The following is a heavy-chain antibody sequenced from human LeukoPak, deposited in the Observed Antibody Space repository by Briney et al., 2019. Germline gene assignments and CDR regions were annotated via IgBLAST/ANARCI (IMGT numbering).Heavy chain of an antibody. CDR2: IHYSGST. CDR1: GGSISSYY. Sequence: SETLSLTCTVSGGSISSYYWSWIRQPPGKGLEWIGYIHYSGSTNYNPSLKSRVTMSVDTSKNHFSLKLSSVTAADTALYYCARASYGDYLIAFDIWGQGTMVTVSS. V-gene: IGHV4-59*01. D-gene: IGHD4-17*01. J-gene: IGHJ3*02. CDR3: ARASYGDYLIAFDI.